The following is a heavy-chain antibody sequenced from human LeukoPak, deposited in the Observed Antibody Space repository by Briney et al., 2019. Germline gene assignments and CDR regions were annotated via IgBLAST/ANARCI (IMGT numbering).Heavy chain of an antibody. CDR3: ARVLGFRLGNWFDP. V-gene: IGHV1-69*13. J-gene: IGHJ5*02. CDR1: GGTFSSYA. CDR2: IIPIFGTA. D-gene: IGHD3-16*01. Sequence: AASVTVSCKASGGTFSSYAISWVRQAPGQGVEGMGGIIPIFGTANYAQTFQGRVTITADESTSTAYMELSSLRSEDTAVYYCARVLGFRLGNWFDPWGQGTLVTVSS.